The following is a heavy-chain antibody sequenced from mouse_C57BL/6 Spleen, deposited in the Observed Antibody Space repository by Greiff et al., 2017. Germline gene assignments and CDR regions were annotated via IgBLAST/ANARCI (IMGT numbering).Heavy chain of an antibody. CDR3: AREGDGYDFAY. Sequence: QVQLQQPGTELVKPGASVKLSCKASGYTFTSYGMHWVKQRPGQGLEWIGNINPSNGGTNYNEKFKSKATPTVDKSSSTAYMQLSIMTSEASAVDYCAREGDGYDFAYWGQGTLVTVSA. CDR1: GYTFTSYG. D-gene: IGHD2-2*01. CDR2: INPSNGGT. J-gene: IGHJ3*01. V-gene: IGHV1-53*01.